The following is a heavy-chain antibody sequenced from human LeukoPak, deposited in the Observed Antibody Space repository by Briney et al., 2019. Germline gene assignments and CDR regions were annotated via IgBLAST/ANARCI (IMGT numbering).Heavy chain of an antibody. CDR1: GFTFSSYE. CDR2: ISSSGSTI. V-gene: IGHV3-48*03. Sequence: GGSLRLSCAASGFTFSSYEMNWVRQAPGKWREWVSYISSSGSTIYYADSVKGRFTISRDNAKNSLYLQMNSLRAEDTAVYYCASGWGLLWFGEPHYFDYWGQGTLVTVSS. D-gene: IGHD3-10*01. CDR3: ASGWGLLWFGEPHYFDY. J-gene: IGHJ4*02.